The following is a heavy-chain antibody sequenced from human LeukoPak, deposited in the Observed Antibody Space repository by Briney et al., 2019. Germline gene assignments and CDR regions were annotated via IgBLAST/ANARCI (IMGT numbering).Heavy chain of an antibody. CDR2: ISSSSSYI. CDR1: GFTFSSYS. V-gene: IGHV3-21*01. J-gene: IGHJ4*02. CDR3: ARGLGTTVTTDY. D-gene: IGHD4-17*01. Sequence: GGSLRLSCAASGFTFSSYSMNWVRQAPGKGLEWVSSISSSSSYIYYADSVKGRFTISRDNAKNSLYLQMNSLRAEDTAVYYCARGLGTTVTTDYWGQGTLVTVCS.